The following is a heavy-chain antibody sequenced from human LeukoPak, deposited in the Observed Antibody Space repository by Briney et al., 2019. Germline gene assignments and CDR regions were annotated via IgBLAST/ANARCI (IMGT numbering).Heavy chain of an antibody. V-gene: IGHV3-23*01. CDR3: AIRKSGNAIDC. CDR1: GFTVSSNY. CDR2: ISGSGART. J-gene: IGHJ4*02. Sequence: GGSLRLSCAASGFTVSSNYMSWVRQAPGKGLEWVSAISGSGARTYYADSVKGRFTISRDNSKNTLYLQMNSLRAEDTAVYYCAIRKSGNAIDCWGQGALVTVSS. D-gene: IGHD5-12*01.